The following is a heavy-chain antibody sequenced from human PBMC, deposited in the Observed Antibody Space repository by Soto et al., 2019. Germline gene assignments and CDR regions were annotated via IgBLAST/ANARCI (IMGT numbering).Heavy chain of an antibody. V-gene: IGHV3-66*01. J-gene: IGHJ4*02. Sequence: EVLLVQSGGGLVQPGGSLRLSCAPSGLSVTSNYMAWVRQAPGKGLEWVSVIYSGSTTHHADSVKGRFTISRDSSSNTLHLQMSSLRVEDTALYYCARGYWVEGYGAGTYFDYWGQGTLVTVSS. CDR2: IYSGSTT. CDR1: GLSVTSNY. CDR3: ARGYWVEGYGAGTYFDY. D-gene: IGHD2-15*01.